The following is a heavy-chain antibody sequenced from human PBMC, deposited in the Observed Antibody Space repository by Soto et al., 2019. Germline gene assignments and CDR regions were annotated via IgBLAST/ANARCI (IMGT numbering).Heavy chain of an antibody. J-gene: IGHJ3*02. CDR1: EFTFSDHY. V-gene: IGHV3-72*01. CDR3: ARVRSSSWGLDAFDM. D-gene: IGHD6-13*01. CDR2: IRNKANTYTT. Sequence: GGSLTLSCAACEFTFSDHYVDEVRNAPGRGLEWVGRIRNKANTYTTEYAASVKGRFTISRDDSLNSLYLQMNSLKTEDTAVYYCARVRSSSWGLDAFDMWGQGTMVTV.